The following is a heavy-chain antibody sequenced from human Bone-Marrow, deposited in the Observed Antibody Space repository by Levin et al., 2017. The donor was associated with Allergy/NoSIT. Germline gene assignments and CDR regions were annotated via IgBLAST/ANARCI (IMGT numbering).Heavy chain of an antibody. V-gene: IGHV3-33*01. CDR3: ARDVSRTALDL. D-gene: IGHD1/OR15-1a*01. CDR2: IWYDGSKQ. Sequence: GGSLRLSCAASGFSFTSHGFHWVRQAPGKGLEWVAVIWYDGSKQYYAESVRGRFTISRDTSKNTLYLQMNGLRAEDTAVYYCARDVSRTALDLWGQGILVTVSS. J-gene: IGHJ5*02. CDR1: GFSFTSHG.